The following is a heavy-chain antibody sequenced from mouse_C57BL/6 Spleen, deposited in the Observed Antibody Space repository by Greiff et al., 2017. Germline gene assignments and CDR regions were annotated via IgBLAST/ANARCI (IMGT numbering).Heavy chain of an antibody. Sequence: DVMLVESGGGLVKPGGSLKLSCAASGFTFSSYTMSWVRQTPEKRLEWVATISGGGGNTYYPDSVKGRFAISRDNAKNTLYLQMSGLRSEATALYYCARHDYDYWGQGTTLTVSS. CDR3: ARHDYDY. D-gene: IGHD2-4*01. V-gene: IGHV5-9*01. CDR2: ISGGGGNT. J-gene: IGHJ2*01. CDR1: GFTFSSYT.